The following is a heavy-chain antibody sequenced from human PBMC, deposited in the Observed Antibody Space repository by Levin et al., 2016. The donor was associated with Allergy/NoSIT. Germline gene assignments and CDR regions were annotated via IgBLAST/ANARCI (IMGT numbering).Heavy chain of an antibody. CDR3: AKHGTPIQLWSPFDY. CDR2: INGSGTGT. V-gene: IGHV3-23*01. CDR1: GFPFDTSA. J-gene: IGHJ4*02. Sequence: GGSLRLSCTGSGFPFDTSAMNWVRQAPGKGLEWVSVINGSGTGTFYADSVKGRFIISRDNSKNTVYLQMSSLRAEDTAVYYCAKHGTPIQLWSPFDYWGQGALVTVSS. D-gene: IGHD2-21*01.